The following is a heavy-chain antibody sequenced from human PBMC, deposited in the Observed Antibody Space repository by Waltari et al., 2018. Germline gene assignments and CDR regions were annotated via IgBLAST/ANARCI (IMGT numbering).Heavy chain of an antibody. D-gene: IGHD5-12*01. CDR3: SRSGYDYAFDV. Sequence: EIQLVESGGGLVQPGGSLRLSCVASGFTFSDYEMNWVRQAPGKGLDCVSYISRGGSTIYYGDSVKGRFTISRDNAKKSVFLQMNILSAEDTATYYCSRSGYDYAFDVWGQGTKVSVSS. J-gene: IGHJ3*01. CDR2: ISRGGSTI. CDR1: GFTFSDYE. V-gene: IGHV3-48*03.